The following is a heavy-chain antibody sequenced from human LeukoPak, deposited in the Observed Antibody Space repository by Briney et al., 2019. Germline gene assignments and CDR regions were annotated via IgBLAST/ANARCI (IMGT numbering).Heavy chain of an antibody. Sequence: GGSLRLSCAASGFTFNSYGMHWVRQAPGKGLEWVAFIRYDGSKKYYADSVKGRFTISRDNSKNTLYLQMNSLRAEDTAVYYCARKVAAPDYWGQGTLVTVSS. J-gene: IGHJ4*02. CDR3: ARKVAAPDY. CDR2: IRYDGSKK. D-gene: IGHD6-19*01. V-gene: IGHV3-30*02. CDR1: GFTFNSYG.